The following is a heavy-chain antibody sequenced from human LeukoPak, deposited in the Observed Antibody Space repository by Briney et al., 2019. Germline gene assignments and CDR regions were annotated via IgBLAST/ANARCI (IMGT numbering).Heavy chain of an antibody. V-gene: IGHV3-48*01. J-gene: IGHJ6*03. D-gene: IGHD1-26*01. CDR2: ISSSSSTI. CDR3: ARDLGGSYYSYYYYYMDV. Sequence: GGSLRLSCAASGFTFSSYSMNWVRQAPGKGLEWVSYISSSSSTIHFADSVKGRFTISRDNAKNSLYLQMNSLRAEDTAVYYCARDLGGSYYSYYYYYMDVWGKGTTVTVSS. CDR1: GFTFSSYS.